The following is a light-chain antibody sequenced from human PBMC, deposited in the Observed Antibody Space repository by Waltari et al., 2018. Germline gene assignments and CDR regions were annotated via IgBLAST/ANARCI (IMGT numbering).Light chain of an antibody. Sequence: QSVLTQPPSVSAAPGQKVTISCSGSTSNIGNNYVSWYHQLPGAAPKVFIYETEKRPSGMPGLVSGSKSGTSASLGITGLQTGDEATYYCGTWDNNLSALVFGGGTKLTVL. CDR1: TSNIGNNY. J-gene: IGLJ2*01. CDR2: ETE. V-gene: IGLV1-51*02. CDR3: GTWDNNLSALV.